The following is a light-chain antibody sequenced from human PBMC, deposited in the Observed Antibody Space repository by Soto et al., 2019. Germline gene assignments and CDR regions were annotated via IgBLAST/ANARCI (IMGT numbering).Light chain of an antibody. CDR2: HAS. Sequence: EIVLTQSPGTLSLSPGESAALSCRASQSVGNNFLGWYQQKPGQSPRLLIYHASNRATGIPDRFSGTASGTDFTLTISRLEPEDFAVYYCHQYASSPLTFGGGTKVEIK. CDR3: HQYASSPLT. J-gene: IGKJ4*01. V-gene: IGKV3-20*01. CDR1: QSVGNNF.